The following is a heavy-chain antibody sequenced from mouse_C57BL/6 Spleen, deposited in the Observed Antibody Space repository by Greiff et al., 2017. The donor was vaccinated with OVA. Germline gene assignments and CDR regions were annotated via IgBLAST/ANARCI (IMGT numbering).Heavy chain of an antibody. D-gene: IGHD2-4*01. CDR3: ARWDYDVAWFAY. J-gene: IGHJ3*01. Sequence: VQLQQPGAELVRPGSSVKLSCKASGYTFTSYWMHWVKQRPIQGLEWIGNIDPSDSENHYNQKFKDKATLTVDKSSSTAYMQLSSLTSADSAVYYCARWDYDVAWFAYWGQGTLVTVSA. V-gene: IGHV1-52*01. CDR1: GYTFTSYW. CDR2: IDPSDSEN.